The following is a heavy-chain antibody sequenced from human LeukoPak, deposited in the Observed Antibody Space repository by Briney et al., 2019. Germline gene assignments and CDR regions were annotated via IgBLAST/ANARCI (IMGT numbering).Heavy chain of an antibody. Sequence: PGGSLRLSCAAAGFTFRSYELHWVRQAPGKGLEWVSYIGRNAYILDYADSVKGRFTVSRDSARSSLYLQMNSLRADDTAVYYCARGGTAGQFDYWGLGTMVTVSS. CDR2: IGRNAYIL. CDR3: ARGGTAGQFDY. J-gene: IGHJ4*02. V-gene: IGHV3-48*03. D-gene: IGHD6-13*01. CDR1: GFTFRSYE.